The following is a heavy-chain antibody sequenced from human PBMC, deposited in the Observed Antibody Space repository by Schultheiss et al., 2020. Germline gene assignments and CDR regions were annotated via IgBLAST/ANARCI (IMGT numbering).Heavy chain of an antibody. CDR2: IYYSGST. CDR1: GGSISSYY. V-gene: IGHV4-59*01. D-gene: IGHD2-2*01. J-gene: IGHJ6*02. Sequence: SQTLSLTCTVSGGSISSYYWSWIRQPPGKGLEWIGYIYYSGSTNYNPSLKSRVTISVDTSKNQFSLKLSSVTAADTAVYYCAKDQGDIVVVPAATAWYYYGMDVWGQGTTVTVSS. CDR3: AKDQGDIVVVPAATAWYYYGMDV.